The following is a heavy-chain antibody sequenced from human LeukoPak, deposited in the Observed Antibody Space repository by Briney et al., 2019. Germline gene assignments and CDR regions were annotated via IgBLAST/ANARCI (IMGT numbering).Heavy chain of an antibody. CDR2: INPNSGGT. CDR3: ARTYYYDSSGHLPS. CDR1: GYTFTGYY. J-gene: IGHJ6*02. V-gene: IGHV1-2*02. Sequence: ASVKVSFKASGYTFTGYYMHWVRQAPGQGFEWMGWINPNSGGTNYAQKFQGRVTMTRDTSISTAYMELSRLRSDDTAVYYCARTYYYDSSGHLPSWGQGTTVTVSS. D-gene: IGHD3-22*01.